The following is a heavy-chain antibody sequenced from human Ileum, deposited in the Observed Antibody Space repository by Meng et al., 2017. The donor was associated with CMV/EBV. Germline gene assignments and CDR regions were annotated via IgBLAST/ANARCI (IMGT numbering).Heavy chain of an antibody. CDR2: ISGTASST. J-gene: IGHJ4*02. CDR1: GVTFRRYP. V-gene: IGHV3-23*01. CDR3: AKARGTSSSFTFDY. D-gene: IGHD6-6*01. Sequence: ASGVTFRRYPIHWVRQAPGKGLDWVSTISGTASSTYYGDSVKGRFTISRDNSEDTLYLQMNSLRAEDTAIYYCAKARGTSSSFTFDYWGQGALITVSS.